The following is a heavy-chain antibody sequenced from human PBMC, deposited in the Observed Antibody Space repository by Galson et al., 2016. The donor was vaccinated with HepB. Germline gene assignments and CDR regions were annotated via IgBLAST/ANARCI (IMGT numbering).Heavy chain of an antibody. Sequence: SLRLSCAASGFTFSTYSMNWVRQAPGKGLEWVSSFSGSTSYIYYADSVKGRFTISRDNAKNSLYLQMSSLRAEDTAVYYCARDLQGYCVSTSCYYYYGMDVWGQGTTVTVSS. V-gene: IGHV3-21*01. CDR2: FSGSTSYI. CDR3: ARDLQGYCVSTSCYYYYGMDV. D-gene: IGHD2-2*01. J-gene: IGHJ6*01. CDR1: GFTFSTYS.